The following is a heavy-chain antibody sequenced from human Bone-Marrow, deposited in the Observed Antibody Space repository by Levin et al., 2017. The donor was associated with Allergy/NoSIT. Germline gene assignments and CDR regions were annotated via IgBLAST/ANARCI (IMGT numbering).Heavy chain of an antibody. V-gene: IGHV4-31*03. CDR2: IYYSGST. CDR1: GGSISSGSYY. CDR3: ARKPDGYNDYYYYGMDV. Sequence: SETLSLTCTVSGGSISSGSYYWSWIRQHPGKGLEWIGHIYYSGSTYYNPSLRSRVTISVDTSKNQFSLKLNSVTAADTAVYYCARKPDGYNDYYYYGMDVWGQGTTVTVSS. D-gene: IGHD5-24*01. J-gene: IGHJ6*02.